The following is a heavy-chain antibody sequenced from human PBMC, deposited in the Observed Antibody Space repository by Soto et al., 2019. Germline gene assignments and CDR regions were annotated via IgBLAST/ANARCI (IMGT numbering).Heavy chain of an antibody. D-gene: IGHD6-6*01. CDR2: IDPSASYT. CDR3: AREGNLEYSSSSSGYYYYYYGMDV. J-gene: IGHJ6*02. Sequence: GESLKISCKGSGYSFTSYWISWVRQMPGKGLEWMGRIDPSASYTNYSPSFQGHVTISADKSISTAYLQWSSLKASDTAMYYCAREGNLEYSSSSSGYYYYYYGMDVWGQGTTVTVS. V-gene: IGHV5-10-1*01. CDR1: GYSFTSYW.